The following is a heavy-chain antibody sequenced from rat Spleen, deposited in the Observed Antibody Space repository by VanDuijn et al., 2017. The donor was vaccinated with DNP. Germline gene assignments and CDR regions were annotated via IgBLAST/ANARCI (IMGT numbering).Heavy chain of an antibody. V-gene: IGHV2-32*01. CDR1: DYSITNNY. J-gene: IGHJ2*01. Sequence: VQLQESGPGLVKPSQSLSLTCSVTDYSITNNYWGWIRKFPGNKMEWMGVMWSDGDTASNSALKSRLSISRDISKSQVFLKMNSLQIEDSATYYCARGIPDFDYWGQGVMVTVSS. CDR3: ARGIPDFDY. D-gene: IGHD2-2*01. CDR2: MWSDGDT.